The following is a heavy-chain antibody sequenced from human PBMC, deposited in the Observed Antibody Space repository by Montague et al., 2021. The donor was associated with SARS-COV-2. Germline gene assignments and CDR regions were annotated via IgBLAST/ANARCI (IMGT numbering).Heavy chain of an antibody. CDR3: ASMVRAQVYYFDY. Sequence: SETLSLTCTVSGGSISSSSYYWGWNRQPQGMGLVWIGSIFYSGNTDYYPHLKSPVTIYVDTTKNQLSLKLSSVTAADTAVYYCASMVRAQVYYFDYWGQGTLVTVSS. D-gene: IGHD3-10*01. CDR2: IFYSGNT. V-gene: IGHV4-39*01. J-gene: IGHJ4*02. CDR1: GGSISSSSYY.